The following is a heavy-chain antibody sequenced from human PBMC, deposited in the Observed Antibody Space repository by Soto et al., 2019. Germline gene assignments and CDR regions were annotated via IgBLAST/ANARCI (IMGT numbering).Heavy chain of an antibody. D-gene: IGHD2-15*01. J-gene: IGHJ6*03. CDR2: ISGSGGST. V-gene: IGHV3-23*01. CDR1: GFTFSSYA. Sequence: GGSLRLSCAASGFTFSSYAMSWVRQAPGKGLEWVSAISGSGGSTYYADSVKGRFTISRDNSKNTLYLQMNSLRAEDTAVYYCAKKSRMSVVVVAATPDFYYYYMDVWGKGTTVTVSS. CDR3: AKKSRMSVVVVAATPDFYYYYMDV.